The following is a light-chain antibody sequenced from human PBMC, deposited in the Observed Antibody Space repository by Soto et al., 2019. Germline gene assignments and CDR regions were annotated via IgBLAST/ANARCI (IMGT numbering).Light chain of an antibody. V-gene: IGKV4-1*01. CDR3: QQYYSAPYT. CDR2: WAS. CDR1: QSVLYNSNNKNY. Sequence: DIVMTQSPDSLAVSLGERATINCKSSQSVLYNSNNKNYFAWYQQKPGQPPKLLIYWASTRESGVPDRFSGSASGTDFTLTISSLQAEDVAVYYCQQYYSAPYTFGQGTKLEI. J-gene: IGKJ2*01.